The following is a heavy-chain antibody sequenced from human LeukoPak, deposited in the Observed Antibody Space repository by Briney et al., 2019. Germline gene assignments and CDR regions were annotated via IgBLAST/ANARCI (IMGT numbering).Heavy chain of an antibody. J-gene: IGHJ4*02. CDR1: GFTLSGYW. Sequence: PGGSLRLSCAASGFTLSGYWMSWVRQAPGKGLEWVANIKQDGSEKYYVDSVKGRFTISRDNAKNSLYLQMNSLRAEDTAVYYCAREFSVAGTSEYYFDYWGQRILVTVSS. CDR3: AREFSVAGTSEYYFDY. D-gene: IGHD6-19*01. V-gene: IGHV3-7*05. CDR2: IKQDGSEK.